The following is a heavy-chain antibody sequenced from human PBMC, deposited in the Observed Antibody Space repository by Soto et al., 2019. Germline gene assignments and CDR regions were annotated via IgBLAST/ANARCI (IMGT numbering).Heavy chain of an antibody. CDR1: GGSFSGYY. CDR2: INHSGST. J-gene: IGHJ5*02. CDR3: ARVGIAAAGTGGWFDP. Sequence: LSLTCAVYGGSFSGYYWSWIRQPPGKGLEWIGEINHSGSTNYNPSLKSRVTISVDTSKNQFSLKLSSVTAADTAVYYCARVGIAAAGTGGWFDPWGQGTLVTVSS. V-gene: IGHV4-34*01. D-gene: IGHD6-13*01.